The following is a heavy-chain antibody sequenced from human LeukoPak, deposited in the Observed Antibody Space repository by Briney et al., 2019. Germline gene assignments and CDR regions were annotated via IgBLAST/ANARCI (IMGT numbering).Heavy chain of an antibody. D-gene: IGHD6-19*01. CDR1: GFTFSSYG. CDR2: IWYDGSNK. V-gene: IGHV3-33*01. J-gene: IGHJ4*02. Sequence: GGSLRLSCAASGFTFSSYGMHWVRQAPGKGLEWVAVIWYDGSNKYYADSVKGRFTISRDNSKNTLYLQMNSLRAEDTAVYYCARGPSDSSGWYAGFDYSGQGTLVTVSS. CDR3: ARGPSDSSGWYAGFDY.